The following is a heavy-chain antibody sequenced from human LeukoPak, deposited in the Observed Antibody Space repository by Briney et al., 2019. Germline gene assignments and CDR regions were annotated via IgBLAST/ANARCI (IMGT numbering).Heavy chain of an antibody. CDR2: IRYDGSNK. D-gene: IGHD3-22*01. CDR1: GFTFSSYG. Sequence: PGGSLRLSCAASGFTFSSYGMHWVRQAPGKGLEWVAFIRYDGSNKYYADSVKGRFTISRDNSKNTLYLQMNSLRVEDTAVYYCARPMNEYDSSGFFHYWGQGTLVTVSS. V-gene: IGHV3-30*02. CDR3: ARPMNEYDSSGFFHY. J-gene: IGHJ4*02.